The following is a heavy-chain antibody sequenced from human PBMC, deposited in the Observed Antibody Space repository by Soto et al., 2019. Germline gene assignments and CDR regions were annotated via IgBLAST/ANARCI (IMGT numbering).Heavy chain of an antibody. CDR1: GGSFSGYY. CDR3: PGIFGSPLTY. Sequence: PSETLSLTCAVYGGSFSGYYWSWIRQPPGKGLEWIGEISHSGSTNYNPSLKSRVTISVDTSKNQFSLKLSSVTAADTAVYYCPGIFGSPLTYRGQGTLVT. V-gene: IGHV4-34*01. J-gene: IGHJ4*02. D-gene: IGHD2-15*01. CDR2: ISHSGST.